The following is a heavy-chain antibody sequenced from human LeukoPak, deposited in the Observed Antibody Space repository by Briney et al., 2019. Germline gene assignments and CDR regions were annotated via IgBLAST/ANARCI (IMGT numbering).Heavy chain of an antibody. CDR2: VSYDGGNT. Sequence: GGSLRLSCAASGFTFGSYAMHWVRQAPGKGLEWVGLVSYDGGNTYYGDSVRGRFSSSRDNSKNTVYLQMNSPRADDSAVYYCVRDVGVGTGIYYYFDYWGQGTLVTVSS. CDR1: GFTFGSYA. V-gene: IGHV3-33*01. D-gene: IGHD2-8*02. J-gene: IGHJ4*02. CDR3: VRDVGVGTGIYYYFDY.